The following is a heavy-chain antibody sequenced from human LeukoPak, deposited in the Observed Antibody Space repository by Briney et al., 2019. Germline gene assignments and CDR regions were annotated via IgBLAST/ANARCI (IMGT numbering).Heavy chain of an antibody. J-gene: IGHJ4*02. CDR1: GGSFSGYY. Sequence: SETLSLTCAVYGGSFSGYYWSWIRQPPGKGLEWIGEINHSGSTNYNPSLKSRVTISVDTSKNQFSLKLSSVTAADTAVYYCARATPIGLKFDYWGQGTLVTVSS. CDR2: INHSGST. D-gene: IGHD3-10*01. V-gene: IGHV4-34*01. CDR3: ARATPIGLKFDY.